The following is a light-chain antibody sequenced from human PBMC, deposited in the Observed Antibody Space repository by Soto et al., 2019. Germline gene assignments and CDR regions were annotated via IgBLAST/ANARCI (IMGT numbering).Light chain of an antibody. Sequence: DTQMNQSPSSLSASVGDSIAITCRASQSISSYLNWYQQKRGKAPKLXISAASILQSGVPSRFSGSGSGTDFTLTISNLQPEDFAGYYCQQTYSSTITFGQGTRLEIK. CDR2: AAS. CDR3: QQTYSSTIT. J-gene: IGKJ5*01. V-gene: IGKV1-39*01. CDR1: QSISSY.